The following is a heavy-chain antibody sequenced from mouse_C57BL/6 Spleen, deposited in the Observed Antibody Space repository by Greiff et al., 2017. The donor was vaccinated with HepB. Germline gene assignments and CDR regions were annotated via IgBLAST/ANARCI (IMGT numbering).Heavy chain of an antibody. J-gene: IGHJ4*01. CDR1: GYTFPSYW. CDR3: ARSGSSYDYYAMDY. V-gene: IGHV1-50*01. Sequence: QVQLQQPGAELVKPGASVKLSCKASGYTFPSYWMQWVKQRPGQGLEWIGEIVPSDSYTNYNQKFKGKATLTVETSSSTAYMQLSSLTSEDSAVYYCARSGSSYDYYAMDYWGQGTSVTVSS. CDR2: IVPSDSYT. D-gene: IGHD1-1*01.